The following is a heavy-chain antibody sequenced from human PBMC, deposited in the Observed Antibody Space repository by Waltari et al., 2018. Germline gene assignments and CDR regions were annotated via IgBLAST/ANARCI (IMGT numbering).Heavy chain of an antibody. CDR1: GGSISSSSYY. CDR2: IYYSGST. Sequence: QLQLQESGPGLVKPSETLSLTCTVSGGSISSSSYYWGWIRQPPGKGLEWIGSIYYSGSTSYNPSLKSRVTISVDTSKNQFSLKLSSVTAADTAVYYCARDWSWGSYRYPPAGTDVWGQGTTVTVSS. V-gene: IGHV4-39*07. J-gene: IGHJ6*02. CDR3: ARDWSWGSYRYPPAGTDV. D-gene: IGHD3-16*02.